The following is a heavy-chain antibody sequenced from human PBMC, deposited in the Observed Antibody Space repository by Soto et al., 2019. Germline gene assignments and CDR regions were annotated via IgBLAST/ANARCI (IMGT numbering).Heavy chain of an antibody. Sequence: QVKMVESGGGVVQPGTSLRLSCTASGFDFSNSGIHWVSQTPGKGLEWVALISFDGDKYYVDSLKGRFTISRDNPTSTVYLQINRLRPEDTGVYYCARDYARGWCQFWGQGTLVTVSS. CDR1: GFDFSNSG. V-gene: IGHV3-30*03. CDR2: ISFDGDK. CDR3: ARDYARGWCQF. D-gene: IGHD2-8*02. J-gene: IGHJ4*02.